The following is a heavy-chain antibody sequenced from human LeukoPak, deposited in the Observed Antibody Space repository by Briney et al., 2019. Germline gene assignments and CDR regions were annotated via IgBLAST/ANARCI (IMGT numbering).Heavy chain of an antibody. CDR3: AREKPSTFYYGMDV. Sequence: SETLSLTCTVSGGSISSYYWSWIRQPPGKGLERIGYIYYSGSTNYNPSLKSRVTISVDTSKNQFSLKLSSVTAADTAVYYCAREKPSTFYYGMDVWGQGTTVTVSS. V-gene: IGHV4-59*12. CDR1: GGSISSYY. CDR2: IYYSGST. D-gene: IGHD5/OR15-5a*01. J-gene: IGHJ6*02.